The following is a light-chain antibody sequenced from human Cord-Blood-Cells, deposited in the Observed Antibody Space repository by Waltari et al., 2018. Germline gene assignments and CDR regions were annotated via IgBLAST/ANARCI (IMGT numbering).Light chain of an antibody. V-gene: IGKV1-5*03. J-gene: IGKJ1*01. CDR1: QSISSW. Sequence: IQMTQSTSTLSASVGARVTVTCRASQSISSWLAWYQQKPGKAPKLLIYKASSLESGVPSRVSGSGSGTEFTLTISSLQPDDFATYYCQQYNSYSPTFGQGTKVEIK. CDR2: KAS. CDR3: QQYNSYSPT.